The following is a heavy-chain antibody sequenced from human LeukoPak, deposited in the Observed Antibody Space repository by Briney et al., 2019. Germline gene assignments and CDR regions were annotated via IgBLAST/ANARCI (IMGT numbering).Heavy chain of an antibody. CDR3: VREAGYCASVCLKSNWFDP. J-gene: IGHJ5*02. D-gene: IGHD2-21*02. Sequence: GGSLRLSCAASGFPFSSHAMSWVRQPPGKGLEWVSAISNGKTYYADSVRGRFTSSRDDSKNTVYLQMNSLRDEDTALYYLVREAGYCASVCLKSNWFDPWGQGTLVTVSS. CDR1: GFPFSSHA. CDR2: ISNGKT. V-gene: IGHV3-23*01.